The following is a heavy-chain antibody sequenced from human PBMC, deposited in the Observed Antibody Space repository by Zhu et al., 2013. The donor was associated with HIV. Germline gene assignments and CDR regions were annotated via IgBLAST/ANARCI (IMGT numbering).Heavy chain of an antibody. CDR3: ARDRGDIVVVPPRPQNFDI. CDR2: INPSSGRT. Sequence: QVQLVQSGAEVKKPGASVKVSCKASGYLFSSYYMHWVRQAPGQGLEWMGIINPSSGRTYYAQRFHGRVTMTRDTSTSTVYMELSSLRSDDTAVYFCARDRGDIVVVPPRPQNFDIWGQGTMVTVSS. J-gene: IGHJ3*02. V-gene: IGHV1-46*01. CDR1: GYLFSSYY. D-gene: IGHD2-2*01.